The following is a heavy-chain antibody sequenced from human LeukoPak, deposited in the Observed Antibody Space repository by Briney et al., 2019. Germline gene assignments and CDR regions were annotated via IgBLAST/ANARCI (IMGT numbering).Heavy chain of an antibody. CDR1: GSTFITYH. J-gene: IGHJ3*02. D-gene: IGHD3-10*01. Sequence: ASVKVSCKASGSTFITYHMHWVRQAPGQGLEWMGTIDPSGGRTAYAQKFQGRITVTRDTSTSTVFMELSTLISEDTAVYYCARPAPTGVDAFDTWGQGTLVTVSS. CDR3: ARPAPTGVDAFDT. CDR2: IDPSGGRT. V-gene: IGHV1-46*01.